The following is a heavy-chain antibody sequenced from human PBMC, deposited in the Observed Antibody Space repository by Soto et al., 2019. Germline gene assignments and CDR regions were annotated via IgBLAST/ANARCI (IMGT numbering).Heavy chain of an antibody. Sequence: SSETLSLTCAVSGGSISSSNWWSWVRQPPGKGLEWIGEIYHSGSTNYNPSLKSRVTISVDKSKNQFSLKLSSVTAADTAVYYCASLAARPLPFDYWGQGTLVTVSS. J-gene: IGHJ4*02. D-gene: IGHD6-6*01. CDR1: GGSISSSNW. CDR2: IYHSGST. V-gene: IGHV4-4*02. CDR3: ASLAARPLPFDY.